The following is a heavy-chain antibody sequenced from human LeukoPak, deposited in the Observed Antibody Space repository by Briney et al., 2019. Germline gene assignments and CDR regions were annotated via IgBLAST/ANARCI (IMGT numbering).Heavy chain of an antibody. Sequence: GGSLRLSCAASGFTLSSFWMSWVRQAPGKGLEWVANIKQDGSEKYYVDSLKGRFTISRDYAKNSLYLQMNSLRAEDTAVYYCAKAPEPFGDYWGQGTLVTVSS. CDR3: AKAPEPFGDY. D-gene: IGHD3-10*01. V-gene: IGHV3-7*01. CDR2: IKQDGSEK. J-gene: IGHJ4*02. CDR1: GFTLSSFW.